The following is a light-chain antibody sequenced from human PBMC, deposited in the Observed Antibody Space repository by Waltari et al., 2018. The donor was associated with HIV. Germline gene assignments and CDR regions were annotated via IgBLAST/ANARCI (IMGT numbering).Light chain of an antibody. J-gene: IGLJ2*01. CDR1: SGNKVCTYR. V-gene: IGLV5-45*02. Sequence: AVLTQPSFPSASPGASASPTCTFRSGNKVCTYRIKWYQQKPGSPPQYLLRYKSDPDKQEGSGVPSRFSGSKDASANAGILLISGLQSEDEADYYCMIWHSSAVVFGGGTKLTVL. CDR3: MIWHSSAVV. CDR2: YKSDPDK.